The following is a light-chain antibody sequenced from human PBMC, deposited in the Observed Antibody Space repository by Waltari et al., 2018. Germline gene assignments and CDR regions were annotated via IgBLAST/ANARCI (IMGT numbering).Light chain of an antibody. J-gene: IGLJ2*01. Sequence: QSVLTQPPSASATPGQRVTISCSGSSSNIGRSYVYWSQQFPGTAPQLLIYTNDQRPSGVPDRFSGSKSGTSASLAISGLRSEDEADYYCAAWDDSLSGHVVFGGGTKLTVL. CDR3: AAWDDSLSGHVV. CDR2: TND. V-gene: IGLV1-47*02. CDR1: SSNIGRSY.